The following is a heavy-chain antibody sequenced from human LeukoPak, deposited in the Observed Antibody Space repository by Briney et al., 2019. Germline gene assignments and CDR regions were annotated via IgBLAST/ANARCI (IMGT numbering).Heavy chain of an antibody. V-gene: IGHV4-38-2*01. Sequence: PSETLSLTCAVSGYSISSGYYWGWIRQPPGQGLEWIGSIYHSGSTYYNPSLKSRFTISVDTSKNQFSLKLSSVTAADTAVYYWARSSNWFDPWGQGTLVTVSS. D-gene: IGHD6-6*01. CDR2: IYHSGST. CDR1: GYSISSGYY. J-gene: IGHJ5*02. CDR3: ARSSNWFDP.